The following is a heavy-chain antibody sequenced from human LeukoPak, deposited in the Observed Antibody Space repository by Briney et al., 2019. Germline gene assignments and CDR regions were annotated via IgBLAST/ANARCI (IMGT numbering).Heavy chain of an antibody. CDR1: GGSISSYY. Sequence: PSETLSLTCTVSGGSISSYYWSWIRQPPGKGLEWIGHIYTSGSTNYNPSLKSRVTISVDTSKNQFSLKLSSVTAADTAVYYCARRPIAARGAFDIWGQGTMVTVSS. CDR2: IYTSGST. D-gene: IGHD6-6*01. V-gene: IGHV4-4*09. CDR3: ARRPIAARGAFDI. J-gene: IGHJ3*02.